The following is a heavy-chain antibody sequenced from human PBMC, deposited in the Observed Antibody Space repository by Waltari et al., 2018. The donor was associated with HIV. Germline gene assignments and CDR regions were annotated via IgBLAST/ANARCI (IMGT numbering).Heavy chain of an antibody. J-gene: IGHJ4*02. V-gene: IGHV1-69*06. Sequence: QVQLVQSGAEVRKPGSSVKVSCKVSGGTFTTYGIIWVRQAPGQGLEWMGGIIPLFGTAHYAQKFQGRLTITADKSTSIAYLELSSLRSEDTAVYYCARDAGLSSGWFAGVYWGQGALVTVSS. CDR3: ARDAGLSSGWFAGVY. D-gene: IGHD6-19*01. CDR2: IIPLFGTA. CDR1: GGTFTTYG.